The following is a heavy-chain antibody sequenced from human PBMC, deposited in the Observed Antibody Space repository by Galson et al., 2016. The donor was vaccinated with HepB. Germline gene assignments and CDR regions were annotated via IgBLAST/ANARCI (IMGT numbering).Heavy chain of an antibody. V-gene: IGHV5-10-1*01. CDR2: IDPSDSYT. J-gene: IGHJ5*02. Sequence: QSGAEVKQPGESLTISCKGSKYSSTSYWISWVRQMPGKGLEWMGTIDPSDSYTNYSPSFQGHVAISIDRSINTAYLHWRSLKASDNGIYYCANGGSGTHYRFDLWGQGTLVTVSS. CDR3: ANGGSGTHYRFDL. D-gene: IGHD3-10*01. CDR1: KYSSTSYW.